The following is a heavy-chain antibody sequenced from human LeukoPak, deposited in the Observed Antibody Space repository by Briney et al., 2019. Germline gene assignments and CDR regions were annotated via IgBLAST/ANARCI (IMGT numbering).Heavy chain of an antibody. CDR1: GGSISSSSYY. Sequence: SETLSLTCTVSGGSISSSSYYWGWIRQPPGKGLEWIGSIYYSGSTYYNPSLKSRVTISVDTSKNQFSLKLSSVTAADTAVYYCARDLAGYYLNNFDYWGQGTLVTVSS. V-gene: IGHV4-39*07. CDR3: ARDLAGYYLNNFDY. CDR2: IYYSGST. D-gene: IGHD3-22*01. J-gene: IGHJ4*02.